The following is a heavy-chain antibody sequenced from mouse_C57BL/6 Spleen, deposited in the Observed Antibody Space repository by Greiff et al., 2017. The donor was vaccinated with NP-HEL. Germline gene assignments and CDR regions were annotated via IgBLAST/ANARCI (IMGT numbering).Heavy chain of an antibody. V-gene: IGHV2-2*01. CDR2: IWSGGST. D-gene: IGHD1-1*01. Sequence: VKLVESGPGLVQPSQSLSITCTVSGFSLTSYGVHWVRQSPGKGLEWLGVIWSGGSTDYNAAFISRLSISKDNSKSQVFFKMNSLQADDTAIYYCARDGSSPYWYFDVWGTGTTVTVSS. CDR1: GFSLTSYG. CDR3: ARDGSSPYWYFDV. J-gene: IGHJ1*03.